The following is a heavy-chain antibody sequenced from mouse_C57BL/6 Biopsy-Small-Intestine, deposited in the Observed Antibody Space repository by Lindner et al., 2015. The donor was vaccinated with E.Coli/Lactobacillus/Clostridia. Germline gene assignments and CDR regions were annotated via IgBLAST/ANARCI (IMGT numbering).Heavy chain of an antibody. V-gene: IGHV1-7*01. CDR3: ARGNYGNDYYAMDY. Sequence: VQLQESGAELAKPGASVKLSCKASGYTFTTYWMHWVKQRPGQGLEWIGYIDPSSGYTKYNQKFKDKATLTADKSSSTAYMQLSSLTYEDSAVYYCARGNYGNDYYAMDYWGQGTSVTVSS. CDR2: IDPSSGYT. D-gene: IGHD2-1*01. CDR1: GYTFTTYW. J-gene: IGHJ4*01.